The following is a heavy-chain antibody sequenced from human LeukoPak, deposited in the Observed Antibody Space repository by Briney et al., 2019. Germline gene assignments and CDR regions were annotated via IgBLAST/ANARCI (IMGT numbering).Heavy chain of an antibody. Sequence: PSETLSLTCTVSGGSISNYYWSWIRQPPGKGLEYIGFIYYSGTTNYNPSLKSRVTISVDTSKNQLSLKLSSATAADTAVYYCARQGYWSGYFVFDYWGQGTLVTVSS. CDR1: GGSISNYY. V-gene: IGHV4-59*08. CDR3: ARQGYWSGYFVFDY. CDR2: IYYSGTT. D-gene: IGHD3-3*01. J-gene: IGHJ4*02.